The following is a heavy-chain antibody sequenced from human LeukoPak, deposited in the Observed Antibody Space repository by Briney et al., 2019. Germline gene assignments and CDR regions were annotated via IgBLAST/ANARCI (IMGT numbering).Heavy chain of an antibody. CDR1: GYTFTSYG. V-gene: IGHV1-18*01. Sequence: GASVKVSCKASGYTFTSYGISWVRQAPGQGLEWMGWISAYNGNTNYAQKLQGRVTMTTDTSTSTAYMELRSLRPDDTAVYYCARDIVVPAAIVPLRYSGYVSNLDYWGQGTLVTVSS. D-gene: IGHD2-2*02. CDR3: ARDIVVPAAIVPLRYSGYVSNLDY. J-gene: IGHJ4*02. CDR2: ISAYNGNT.